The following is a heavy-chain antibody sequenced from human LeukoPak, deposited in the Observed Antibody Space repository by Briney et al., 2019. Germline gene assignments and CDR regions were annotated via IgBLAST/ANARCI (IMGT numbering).Heavy chain of an antibody. D-gene: IGHD2/OR15-2a*01. CDR2: ISGSGGST. CDR1: GFTFSSYA. V-gene: IGHV3-23*01. CDR3: ARAVTEVELATLSFFFHYLDV. Sequence: GGSLRLSCAASGFTFSSYAMSWVRQAPGKGLEWVSAISGSGGSTYYADSVKGRFTISRDNGRNSLHLQMNSLRAEDTGLYYCARAVTEVELATLSFFFHYLDVWGKGTTVAISS. J-gene: IGHJ6*03.